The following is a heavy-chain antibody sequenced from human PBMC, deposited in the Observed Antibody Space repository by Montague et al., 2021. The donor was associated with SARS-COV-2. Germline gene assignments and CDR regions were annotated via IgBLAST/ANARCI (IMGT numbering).Heavy chain of an antibody. CDR1: GFPFSSYE. V-gene: IGHV3-48*03. J-gene: IGHJ3*02. CDR2: ISTSGRGI. Sequence: SLRLSCAASGFPFSSYEMNWVPQAPGKGLEWVSYISTSGRGIHYADTVKGRFTISRDNAKNSLYLEMNSLRAEDTAVYYCARDNAGWPDAFDIWGQGTMVTVSS. D-gene: IGHD6-19*01. CDR3: ARDNAGWPDAFDI.